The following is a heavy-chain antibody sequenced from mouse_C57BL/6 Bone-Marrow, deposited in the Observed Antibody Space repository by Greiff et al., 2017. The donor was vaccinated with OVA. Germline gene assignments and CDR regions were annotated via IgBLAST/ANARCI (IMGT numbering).Heavy chain of an antibody. J-gene: IGHJ2*01. CDR1: GYTFTSYG. Sequence: VKLMESGAELARPGASVKLSCKASGYTFTSYGISWVKQRTGQGLEWIGEIYPRSGNTYYNEKFKGKATLTADKSSSTAYMELRSLTSEDSAVYFCATTLYYFDYWGQGTTLTVSS. CDR2: IYPRSGNT. D-gene: IGHD6-1*01. CDR3: ATTLYYFDY. V-gene: IGHV1-81*01.